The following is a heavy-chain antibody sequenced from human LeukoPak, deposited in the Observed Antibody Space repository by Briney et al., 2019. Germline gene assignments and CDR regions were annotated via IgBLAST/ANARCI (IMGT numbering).Heavy chain of an antibody. CDR1: GGSFSGYY. CDR3: ARGGYYFAY. V-gene: IGHV4-34*01. J-gene: IGHJ4*02. CDR2: INHSGST. Sequence: SETLSLTCAVYGGSFSGYYWSWIRQPPGKGLEWIGEINHSGSTNYNPSLKSRVTISVDTSKNQFSLKLSSVTAADTAVYYCARGGYYFAYWGQGTLVTVSS.